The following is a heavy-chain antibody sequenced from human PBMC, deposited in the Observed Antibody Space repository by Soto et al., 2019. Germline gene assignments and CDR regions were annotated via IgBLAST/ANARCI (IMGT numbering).Heavy chain of an antibody. CDR1: GYTFTGYY. D-gene: IGHD6-13*01. J-gene: IGHJ6*02. Sequence: ASVKASCKASGYTFTGYYMHWVRQAPGQGLEWMGWINPNSGGTNYAQKFQGWVTMTRDTSISTAYMELSRLRSDDTAVYYCARDLIAAAEAYYGMDVWGQGTTVTVSS. CDR3: ARDLIAAAEAYYGMDV. V-gene: IGHV1-2*04. CDR2: INPNSGGT.